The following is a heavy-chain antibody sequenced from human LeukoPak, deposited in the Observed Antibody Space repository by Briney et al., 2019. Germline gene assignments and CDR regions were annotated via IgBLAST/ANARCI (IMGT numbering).Heavy chain of an antibody. CDR1: GYTFTGYG. CDR2: ISAYNGNT. J-gene: IGHJ6*02. D-gene: IGHD7-27*01. CDR3: ARDLTGEYYYGMDV. V-gene: IGHV1-18*01. Sequence: ASVKVSCKASGYTFTGYGISWVRQAPGQGLEWMGWISAYNGNTNYAQKLQGRVTMTTDTSTSTAYMELRSLRSDDTAVYYCARDLTGEYYYGMDVWGQGTTVTVSS.